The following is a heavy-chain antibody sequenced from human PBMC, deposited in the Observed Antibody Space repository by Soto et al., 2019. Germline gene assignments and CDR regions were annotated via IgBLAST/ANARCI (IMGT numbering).Heavy chain of an antibody. CDR1: GFTSSGCA. V-gene: IGHV3-73*01. CDR3: TRWAYSYGWYFDY. D-gene: IGHD6-19*01. J-gene: IGHJ4*02. CDR2: IRSKPNNYAT. Sequence: GGSLRLSCAASGFTSSGCAMHWVRQASGKGLEWLGRIRSKPNNYATEYAASVQGRFTISRDDSKNTAYLEMNSLKTEDTAVYYCTRWAYSYGWYFDYWGQGA.